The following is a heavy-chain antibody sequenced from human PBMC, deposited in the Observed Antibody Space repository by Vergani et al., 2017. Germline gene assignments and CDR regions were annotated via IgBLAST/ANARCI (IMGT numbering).Heavy chain of an antibody. CDR3: ALAESSTSCINSVCITPETGSWFDP. CDR1: GYTFTYRY. J-gene: IGHJ5*02. Sequence: QMQLVQSGAEVKKTGSSVKVSCKASGYTFTYRYLHWVRQAPGQALEWMGWITPFNGNTNYAQKFQDRVTITRDRSKITAYMELSSLRSEDTAMYYCALAESSTSCINSVCITPETGSWFDPWDQGTLVTVSS. D-gene: IGHD2-2*01. V-gene: IGHV1-45*02. CDR2: ITPFNGNT.